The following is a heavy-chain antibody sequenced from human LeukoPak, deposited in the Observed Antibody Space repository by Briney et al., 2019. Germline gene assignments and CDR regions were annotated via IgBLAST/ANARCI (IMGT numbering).Heavy chain of an antibody. CDR2: IDSGGST. V-gene: IGHV3-53*04. Sequence: GGSLTLSCAASGFTDSSNYMIWARDAPGKGLEWVSVIDSGGSTYYADSVKGRFTISRHNSKNTLYLQMNSLRAEDTAVYYCARDLGYELDYWSQGTLVTVSS. CDR3: ARDLGYELDY. J-gene: IGHJ4*02. CDR1: GFTDSSNY. D-gene: IGHD3-16*01.